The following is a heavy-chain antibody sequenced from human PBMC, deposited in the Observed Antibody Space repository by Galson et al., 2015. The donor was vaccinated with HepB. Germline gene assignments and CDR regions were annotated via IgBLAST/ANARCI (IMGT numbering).Heavy chain of an antibody. CDR3: AKDRGRGVGYDFWSGWGNDVMDV. V-gene: IGHV3-30*18. CDR2: ISYDGSTK. J-gene: IGHJ6*02. Sequence: APGKGLAWVAVISYDGSTKYYADSVKGRFTISRDNSKNTLYLQMNSLRAEDTAVYYCAKDRGRGVGYDFWSGWGNDVMDVWGQGTTVTVSS. D-gene: IGHD3-3*01.